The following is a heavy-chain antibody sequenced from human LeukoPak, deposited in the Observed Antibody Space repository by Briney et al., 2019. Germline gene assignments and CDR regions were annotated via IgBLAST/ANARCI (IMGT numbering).Heavy chain of an antibody. CDR1: GGSFSGYY. V-gene: IGHV4-34*01. CDR3: ARGTRFDP. CDR2: INHSGST. J-gene: IGHJ5*02. Sequence: SETLSLTCAVYGGSFSGYYWSWIRQPPGKGLEWIGEINHSGSTNYNPSLKSRVTISVDTSKNQFSLKLSSVTATDTAVYYCARGTRFDPWGQGTLVTVSS.